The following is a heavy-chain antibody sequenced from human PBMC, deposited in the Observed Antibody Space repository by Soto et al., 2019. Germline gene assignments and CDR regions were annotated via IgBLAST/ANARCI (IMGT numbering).Heavy chain of an antibody. CDR3: ARATGTLRSRNCDY. J-gene: IGHJ4*02. Sequence: SETLSLTCSVSGGSIGTVVHYWTWIRQPPGKGLEWIGSIYHTGSTYYSKSLRSRLTMSVDTSKSQFSLRLSSVTAADTAVYYCARATGTLRSRNCDYWGQGSLVTVSS. V-gene: IGHV4-31*03. CDR2: IYHTGST. D-gene: IGHD1-1*01. CDR1: GGSIGTVVHY.